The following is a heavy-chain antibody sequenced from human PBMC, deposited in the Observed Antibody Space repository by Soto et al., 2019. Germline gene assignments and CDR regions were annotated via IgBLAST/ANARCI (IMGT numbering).Heavy chain of an antibody. D-gene: IGHD6-19*01. CDR3: AKAPPPNSSGWYPPPTAY. Sequence: GGSLRLSCAASGFTFSSYGMHWVPQAPGKGLEWVAVISYDGSNKYYADSVKGRFTISRDNSKNTLYLQMNSLRAEDTAVYYCAKAPPPNSSGWYPPPTAYWGQGTLVTVSS. CDR2: ISYDGSNK. J-gene: IGHJ4*02. V-gene: IGHV3-30*18. CDR1: GFTFSSYG.